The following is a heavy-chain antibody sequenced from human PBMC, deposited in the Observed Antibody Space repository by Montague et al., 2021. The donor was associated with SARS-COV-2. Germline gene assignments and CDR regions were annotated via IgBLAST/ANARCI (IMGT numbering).Heavy chain of an antibody. V-gene: IGHV3-23*01. CDR2: ISGSGGST. CDR1: GFTFSGYA. Sequence: SLRLSCAASGFTFSGYAMSWVRQAPGKGLEWVSAISGSGGSTYYADSVKGRFTISRDNSKNTLYMQMNSLRAGDTAVYYCAKVGSSWYHGYYYGMDVWGQGTTVTVSS. CDR3: AKVGSSWYHGYYYGMDV. J-gene: IGHJ6*02. D-gene: IGHD6-13*01.